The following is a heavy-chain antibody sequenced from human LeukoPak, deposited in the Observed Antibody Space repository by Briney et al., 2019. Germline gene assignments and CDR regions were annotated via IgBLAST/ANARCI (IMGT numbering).Heavy chain of an antibody. Sequence: PGGSLRLSCAVSGFTFSSYAMHWVRQAPGKGLEYVSAISSNGDSAYYAHSVKGRFTISRDNSKNTLYLQMNSLRAEDTAVYYCARPSSDWPQPRPFDYWGQGTLVTVSS. CDR2: ISSNGDSA. CDR3: ARPSSDWPQPRPFDY. V-gene: IGHV3-64*01. D-gene: IGHD6-13*01. J-gene: IGHJ4*02. CDR1: GFTFSSYA.